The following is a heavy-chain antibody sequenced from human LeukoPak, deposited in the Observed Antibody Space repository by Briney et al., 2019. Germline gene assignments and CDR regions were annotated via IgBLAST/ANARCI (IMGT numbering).Heavy chain of an antibody. CDR3: ARVRYSGSYFHYFDY. CDR2: IYSGGST. CDR1: GFTFSSYA. J-gene: IGHJ4*02. V-gene: IGHV3-66*01. D-gene: IGHD1-26*01. Sequence: GGSLRLSCAASGFTFSSYAMSWVRQAPGKGLEWVSVIYSGGSTYYADSVKGRFTISRDNSKNTLYLQMNSLRAEDTAVYYCARVRYSGSYFHYFDYWGQGTLVTVSS.